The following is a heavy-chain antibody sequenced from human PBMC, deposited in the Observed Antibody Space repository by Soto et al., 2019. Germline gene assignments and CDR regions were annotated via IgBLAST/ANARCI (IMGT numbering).Heavy chain of an antibody. CDR2: ISGSGGST. D-gene: IGHD6-6*01. J-gene: IGHJ4*02. CDR1: GFTFSSYA. Sequence: HPGGSLRLSCAASGFTFSSYAMSWVRQAPGKGLEWVSAISGSGGSTYYADSVKGRFTVSRDNSKNTLYLQMRSLRAEDTAVYYCAKHQQLVGAFDYWGLGTLVTVSS. V-gene: IGHV3-23*01. CDR3: AKHQQLVGAFDY.